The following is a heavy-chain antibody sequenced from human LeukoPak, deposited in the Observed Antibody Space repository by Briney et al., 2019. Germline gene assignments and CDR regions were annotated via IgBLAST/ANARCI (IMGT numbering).Heavy chain of an antibody. CDR3: AQEPDGLDM. CDR2: ITYDESNK. V-gene: IGHV3-30*18. J-gene: IGHJ3*02. Sequence: GRSLRLSCAASGFIFSNYAMHWVRQAPGKGLEWVAVITYDESNKYYADSVKGRFTISRDNSKNTLYLQMNSLRPEDTAVYYCAQEPDGLDMWGQGTMVTVSS. CDR1: GFIFSNYA.